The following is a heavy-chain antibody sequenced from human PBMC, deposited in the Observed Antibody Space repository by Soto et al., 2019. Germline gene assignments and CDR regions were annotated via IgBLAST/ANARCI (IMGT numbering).Heavy chain of an antibody. CDR1: GFTFSSYA. V-gene: IGHV3-23*01. CDR2: ISGSGGST. Sequence: GGSLRLSCAASGFTFSSYAMSWVRQAPGKGLEWVSAISGSGGSTYYPGSVKGRFTISRENAKNSLYLQMNSLRAEDTAVYYCARAPSGWMNWFDPWGQGTLVTVSS. J-gene: IGHJ5*02. D-gene: IGHD6-19*01. CDR3: ARAPSGWMNWFDP.